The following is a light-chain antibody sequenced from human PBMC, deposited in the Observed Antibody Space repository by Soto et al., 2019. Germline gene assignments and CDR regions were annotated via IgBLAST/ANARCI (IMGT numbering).Light chain of an antibody. CDR3: QQYGSSSSIT. Sequence: IELPQSPCTLSLSPGSRATLSFRASQSVSSNYLAWYQQKPGQAPRFLIYGASTRANGIPDRFSGSGSGTDFTLTISRLEPEDFAVYYCQQYGSSSSITFGQGTRLE. CDR2: GAS. CDR1: QSVSSNY. V-gene: IGKV3-20*01. J-gene: IGKJ5*01.